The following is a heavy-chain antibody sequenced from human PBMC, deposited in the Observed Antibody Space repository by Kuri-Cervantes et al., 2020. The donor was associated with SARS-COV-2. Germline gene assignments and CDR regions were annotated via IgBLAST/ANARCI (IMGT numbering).Heavy chain of an antibody. CDR3: ARPETAYYVGY. Sequence: KVSCKGCGYSFTSYWIGWVRQMPGKGLEWMGIIYPGDSETSYSPSFQGQVTIAADKSISTAYLQWSSLNASDNAMYYCARPETAYYVGYWGQGTLVTVSS. V-gene: IGHV5-51*01. CDR1: GYSFTSYW. J-gene: IGHJ4*02. CDR2: IYPGDSET. D-gene: IGHD3-10*02.